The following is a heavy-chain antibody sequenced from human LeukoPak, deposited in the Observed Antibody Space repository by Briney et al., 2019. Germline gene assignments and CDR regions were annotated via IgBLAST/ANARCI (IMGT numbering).Heavy chain of an antibody. CDR3: ARSQPYCGGDCYSGFDY. CDR2: INHSGST. J-gene: IGHJ4*02. D-gene: IGHD2-21*02. CDR1: GGSFSGYY. Sequence: SETLSLTCAVYGGSFSGYYWSWIRQPPGKGLEWIGEINHSGSTNYNPSLKSRVTISVDTSKNQFSLQLNSVTPEDTAVYYCARSQPYCGGDCYSGFDYWGQGTLVTVSS. V-gene: IGHV4-34*01.